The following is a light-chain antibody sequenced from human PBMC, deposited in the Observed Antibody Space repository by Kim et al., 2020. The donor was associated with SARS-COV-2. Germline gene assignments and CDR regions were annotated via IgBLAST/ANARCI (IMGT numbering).Light chain of an antibody. Sequence: SPGERATLSCRASQSVSSSYLAWYQQKPGQAPRRLIYGASSRATGIPDRFSGSGSGTDFTLTISRLEPEDFAVYYCQQYGSSSFTFGPGTKVDIK. CDR1: QSVSSSY. CDR3: QQYGSSSFT. V-gene: IGKV3-20*01. J-gene: IGKJ3*01. CDR2: GAS.